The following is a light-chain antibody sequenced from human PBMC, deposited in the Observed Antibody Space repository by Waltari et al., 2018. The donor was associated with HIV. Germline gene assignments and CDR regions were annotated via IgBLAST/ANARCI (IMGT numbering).Light chain of an antibody. Sequence: DIQMAQSPSSLSASVGSRVTINCRASHDIRASLAWYQLKPGQAPEVLVFGTSMFESEVPPRLSSSGTVTTYTLTMSSLQPECSATYYCQQYYTVPYTFGQGTNLEI. CDR3: QQYYTVPYT. CDR1: HDIRAS. V-gene: IGKV1-NL1*01. CDR2: GTS. J-gene: IGKJ2*01.